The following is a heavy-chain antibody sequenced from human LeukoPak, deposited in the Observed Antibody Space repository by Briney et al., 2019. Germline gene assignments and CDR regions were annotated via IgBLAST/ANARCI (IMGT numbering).Heavy chain of an antibody. CDR3: ASLYGSGSYTYNWFDP. CDR2: IYYSGST. CDR1: GGSIGSGDYY. V-gene: IGHV4-30-4*01. J-gene: IGHJ5*02. D-gene: IGHD3-10*01. Sequence: SQTLSLTCTVSGGSIGSGDYYWSWIRQPPGKGLEWIGYIYYSGSTYYNPSLKSRVTISVDMSKNQFSLKLSSVTAADTAVYYCASLYGSGSYTYNWFDPWGQGTLVTVSS.